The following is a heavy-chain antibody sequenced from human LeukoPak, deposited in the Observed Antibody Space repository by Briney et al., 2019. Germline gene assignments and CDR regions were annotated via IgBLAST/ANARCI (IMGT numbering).Heavy chain of an antibody. CDR2: INPNSGGT. V-gene: IGHV1-2*02. J-gene: IGHJ6*03. CDR1: GYTFTGYY. CDR3: AREFIYYYYYYMDV. Sequence: ASVKVSCKASGYTFTGYYMHWVRQAPGQGLEWMGWINPNSGGTNYAQKFQGRVTMTRDTSISTAYMEPSRLRSDDTAVYYCAREFIYYYYYYMDVWGKGTTVTVSS.